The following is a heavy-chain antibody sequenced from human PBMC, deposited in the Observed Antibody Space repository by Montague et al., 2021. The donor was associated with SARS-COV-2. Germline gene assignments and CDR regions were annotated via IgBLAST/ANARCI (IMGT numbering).Heavy chain of an antibody. Sequence: YLRLSCAASGFTFSSYSMNWVRQAPGKGLEWVSSISSSSSYIYYADSVKGRFTISRDNAKNSLYLQMNSLRAEDTAVYYCARDPYYDILTGYYRDWGQGTLVTVSS. D-gene: IGHD3-9*01. CDR1: GFTFSSYS. J-gene: IGHJ4*02. V-gene: IGHV3-21*01. CDR2: ISSSSSYI. CDR3: ARDPYYDILTGYYRD.